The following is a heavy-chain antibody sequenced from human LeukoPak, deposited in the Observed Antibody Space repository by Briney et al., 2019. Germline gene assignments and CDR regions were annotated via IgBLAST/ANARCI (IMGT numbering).Heavy chain of an antibody. CDR1: GFTFSSYS. D-gene: IGHD2-2*01. J-gene: IGHJ4*02. V-gene: IGHV3-21*01. CDR2: ISSSSSYM. CDR3: ARDRGIGYCSSTSCFGFDY. Sequence: GGSLRLSCAASGFTFSSYSMNWVRQAPGKGLEWVSSISSSSSYMYYADSVKGRFTISRDNAKNSLYLQMNSLRAEDTAVYYCARDRGIGYCSSTSCFGFDYWGQGTLVTVSS.